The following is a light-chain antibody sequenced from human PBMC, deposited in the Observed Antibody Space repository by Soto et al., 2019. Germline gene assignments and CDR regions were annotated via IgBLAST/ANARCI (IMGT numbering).Light chain of an antibody. CDR3: SSYAGSNGVV. CDR1: SSDVGGYNY. CDR2: DVN. V-gene: IGLV2-8*01. J-gene: IGLJ2*01. Sequence: QSALTQPPSASGSPGQSVTISCTGTSSDVGGYNYVSWYQQHPGKAPKLMIYDVNKRPPGVPDRFSGSKSGNTASLTVSGFQAEDEADYYCSSYAGSNGVVFGGGTKLTVL.